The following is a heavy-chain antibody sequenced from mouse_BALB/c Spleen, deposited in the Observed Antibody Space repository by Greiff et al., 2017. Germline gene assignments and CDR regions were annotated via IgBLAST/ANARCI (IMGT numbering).Heavy chain of an antibody. J-gene: IGHJ3*01. V-gene: IGHV5-6*01. Sequence: EVQVVESGGDLVKPGGSLKLSCAASGFTFSSYGMSWVRQTPDKRLEWVATISSGGSYTYYPDSVKGRFTISRDNAKNTLYLQMSSLKSEDTAMYYCARHGGPRAWFAYWGQGTLVTVSA. CDR3: ARHGGPRAWFAY. D-gene: IGHD3-3*01. CDR2: ISSGGSYT. CDR1: GFTFSSYG.